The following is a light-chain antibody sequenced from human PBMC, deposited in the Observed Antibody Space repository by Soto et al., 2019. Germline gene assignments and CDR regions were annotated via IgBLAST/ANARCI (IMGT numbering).Light chain of an antibody. Sequence: IVLTQSARTLSLSPGEGATLSCRASQSVSKYLAWFQQKPGQAPRVLIYGASTRATGIPDRFTGSGSGTDFSLTISRLEPEDFAVYYCHQYTSSPWTLGQGTRVDIK. J-gene: IGKJ1*01. CDR2: GAS. V-gene: IGKV3-20*01. CDR1: QSVSKY. CDR3: HQYTSSPWT.